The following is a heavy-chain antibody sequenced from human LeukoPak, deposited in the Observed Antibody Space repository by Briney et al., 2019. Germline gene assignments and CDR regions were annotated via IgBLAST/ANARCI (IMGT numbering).Heavy chain of an antibody. D-gene: IGHD5-12*01. V-gene: IGHV1-69*01. J-gene: IGHJ4*02. CDR1: GGTFSSYA. CDR2: IIPIFGTV. CDR3: AREGDIVATIGGGYFDY. Sequence: GASVKVSCKASGGTFSSYAISWVRQAPGQGLEWMGGIIPIFGTVNYAQKFQGRVTITADESTSTAYMELSSLRSEDTAVYYCAREGDIVATIGGGYFDYWGQGTLVTVSS.